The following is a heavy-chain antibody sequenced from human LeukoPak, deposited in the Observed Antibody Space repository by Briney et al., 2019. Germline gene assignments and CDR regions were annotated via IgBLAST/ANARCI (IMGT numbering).Heavy chain of an antibody. D-gene: IGHD3-3*01. CDR2: FYHSGST. J-gene: IGHJ4*02. V-gene: IGHV4-38-2*01. Sequence: PSETLSLTCGVSGYSISSGYYWGWIRQPPGKGLEWIGSFYHSGSTYYNPPLKSRVTMSEDTSRNQFSLKLSSVTAADTAMYYCARSFGQSRFDYWGQGILVTVSS. CDR3: ARSFGQSRFDY. CDR1: GYSISSGYY.